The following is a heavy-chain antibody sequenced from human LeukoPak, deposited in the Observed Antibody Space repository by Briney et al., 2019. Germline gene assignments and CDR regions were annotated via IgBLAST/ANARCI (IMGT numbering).Heavy chain of an antibody. CDR1: GGSFNGYY. V-gene: IGHV4-34*01. CDR3: ARLPGIAARPPFDY. CDR2: INHSGST. Sequence: SETLSLTCAVYGGSFNGYYWSWIRQPPGKGLEWIGEINHSGSTNYNPSLKSRVTISVDTSKNQFSLKLSSVTAADTAVYYCARLPGIAARPPFDYWGQGTLVTVSS. J-gene: IGHJ4*02. D-gene: IGHD6-6*01.